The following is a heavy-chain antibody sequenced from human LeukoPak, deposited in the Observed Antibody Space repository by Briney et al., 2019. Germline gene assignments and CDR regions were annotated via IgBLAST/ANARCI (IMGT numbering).Heavy chain of an antibody. J-gene: IGHJ5*02. CDR3: ARAARADCTSPTCHSWLAP. V-gene: IGHV3-74*01. CDR2: INSDGSTT. D-gene: IGHD2/OR15-2a*01. CDR1: GFTLSNSW. Sequence: GGSLRLSCAASGFTLSNSWIHWVRQAPGKGLVWVSRINSDGSTTTYADSVKGRFAISRDNAKNTLYLQMNSLRAEDTAVYYCARAARADCTSPTCHSWLAPWGQGTQVTVSS.